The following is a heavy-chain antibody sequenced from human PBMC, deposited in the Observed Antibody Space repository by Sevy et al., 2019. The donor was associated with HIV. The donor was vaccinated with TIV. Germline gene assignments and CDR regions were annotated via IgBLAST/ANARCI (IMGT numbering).Heavy chain of an antibody. CDR1: EFTFSSYA. CDR3: ARDESSSAEFDY. Sequence: GGSLRLSCAASEFTFSSYAMHWVRQAPGKGLEWVAVISYDGSNKYYADSVKGRFTISRDNSKNTLYLQMNSLRAEDTAVYYCARDESSSAEFDYWGQGTLVTVSS. V-gene: IGHV3-30-3*01. J-gene: IGHJ4*02. CDR2: ISYDGSNK. D-gene: IGHD6-6*01.